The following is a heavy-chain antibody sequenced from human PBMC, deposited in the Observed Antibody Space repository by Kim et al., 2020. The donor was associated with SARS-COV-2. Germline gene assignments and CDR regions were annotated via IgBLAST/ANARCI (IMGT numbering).Heavy chain of an antibody. V-gene: IGHV1-69*01. J-gene: IGHJ6*02. CDR3: ARDSRYYYYYYGMDV. Sequence: KIKGRVTITAEESTSTAYMELSSLRSEDTAVYYCARDSRYYYYYYGMDVWGQGTTVTVSS.